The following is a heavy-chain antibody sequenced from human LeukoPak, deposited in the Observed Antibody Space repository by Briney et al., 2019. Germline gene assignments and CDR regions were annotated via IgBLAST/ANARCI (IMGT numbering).Heavy chain of an antibody. CDR2: ISGSGGST. J-gene: IGHJ4*02. CDR3: AKAQWLVTRYFDY. CDR1: GFTFSSYA. V-gene: IGHV3-23*01. Sequence: GGSLRLSCAASGFTFSSYAMSWVRQAPGKGLEWVSAISGSGGSTYYADAVKGRFTISSDNSKHTLYLQMNSLRAEDTAVYYCAKAQWLVTRYFDYWGQGTLVTVSS. D-gene: IGHD6-19*01.